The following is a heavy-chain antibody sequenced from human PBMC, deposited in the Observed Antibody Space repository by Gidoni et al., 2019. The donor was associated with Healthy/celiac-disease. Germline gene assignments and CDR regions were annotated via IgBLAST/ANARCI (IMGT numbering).Heavy chain of an antibody. CDR2: IYHSGST. V-gene: IGHV4-4*02. J-gene: IGHJ6*03. D-gene: IGHD3-10*01. Sequence: HVQLQESRPALVTPSGTLSLTCAVSGGSISSSNWWSWVRQPPGKGLEWIGEIYHSGSTNYNPSLKSRVTISVDKSKNQFSLKLSSVTAADTAVYYCARTMVRGVIDYYYYMDVWGKGTTVTVSS. CDR3: ARTMVRGVIDYYYYMDV. CDR1: GGSISSSNW.